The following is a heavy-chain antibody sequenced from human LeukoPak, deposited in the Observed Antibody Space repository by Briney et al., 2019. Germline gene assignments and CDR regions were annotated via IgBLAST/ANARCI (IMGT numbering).Heavy chain of an antibody. CDR1: GYTFIRYY. J-gene: IGHJ4*02. CDR2: INPSSGRT. Sequence: ASVKVSCKASGYTFIRYYIHWVRQAPGQGLEWMGLINPSSGRTTYAQKFQGRVTMTRDTSTSTVYMEVSSLGSEDTAVYYCARERPASCYFDYWGLGTLVTVSS. CDR3: ARERPASCYFDY. D-gene: IGHD2-21*01. V-gene: IGHV1-46*01.